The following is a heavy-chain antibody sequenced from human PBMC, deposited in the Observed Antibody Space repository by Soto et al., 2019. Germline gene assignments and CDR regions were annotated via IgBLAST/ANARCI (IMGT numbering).Heavy chain of an antibody. CDR1: GYTFTSYG. Sequence: QVQLVQSGAEVKKPGASVKVSCKASGYTFTSYGISWVRQAPGQGLEWMGWISAYNGNTNYAQKLQGRVTMTTATSTITANMALRSLRSDDTAVYYCARDKFRWLQFGGVDYWGQGTMVTVSS. D-gene: IGHD5-12*01. CDR2: ISAYNGNT. J-gene: IGHJ4*02. V-gene: IGHV1-18*01. CDR3: ARDKFRWLQFGGVDY.